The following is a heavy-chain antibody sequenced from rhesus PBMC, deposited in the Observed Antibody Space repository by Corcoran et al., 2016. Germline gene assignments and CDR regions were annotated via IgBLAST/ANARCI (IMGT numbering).Heavy chain of an antibody. J-gene: IGHJ4*01. CDR2: IYSGCGST. CDR1: GFTFSSYG. D-gene: IGHD3-16*01. CDR3: AKDLLRYYSGSYYLDY. V-gene: IGHV3S5*01. Sequence: EVQLVETGGGLVQPGGSLKLSCAASGFTFSSYGMSWVRQAPGKGLEWVSAIYSGCGSTYYADSVKGRFTSSRDNSKNTLSLQMNSLRAEDTAVYYCAKDLLRYYSGSYYLDYWGQGVLVTVSS.